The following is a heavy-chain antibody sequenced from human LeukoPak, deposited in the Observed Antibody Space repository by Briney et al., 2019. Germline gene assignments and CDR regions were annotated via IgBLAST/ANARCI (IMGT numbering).Heavy chain of an antibody. CDR2: IYPGDSDT. V-gene: IGHV5-51*01. Sequence: GESLKISCKGSGYSFTSYWIGWVRQMPGKGLEWMGIIYPGDSDTRYSPSFQGQVTISADKSISTAYLQWSSLKASDTAMYYCARLGTMTPQPKYYMDVWGKGTTVTVSS. D-gene: IGHD3-22*01. CDR1: GYSFTSYW. J-gene: IGHJ6*03. CDR3: ARLGTMTPQPKYYMDV.